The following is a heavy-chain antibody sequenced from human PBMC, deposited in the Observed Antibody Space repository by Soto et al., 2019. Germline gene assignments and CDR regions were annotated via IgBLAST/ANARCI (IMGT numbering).Heavy chain of an antibody. CDR1: GFTFDDYA. V-gene: IGHV3-9*01. CDR2: ISWNSGSI. D-gene: IGHD6-6*01. CDR3: ASLGSSSSKDGMDV. Sequence: PGGSLRLSCAASGFTFDDYAMHWVRQAPGKGLEWVSGISWNSGSIGYADSVKGRFTISRDNAKNSLYLQMNSLRAEDTALYYCASLGSSSSKDGMDVWGQGTTVTVSS. J-gene: IGHJ6*02.